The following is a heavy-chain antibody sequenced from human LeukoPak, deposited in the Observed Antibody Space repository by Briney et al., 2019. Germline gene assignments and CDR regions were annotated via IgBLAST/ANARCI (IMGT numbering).Heavy chain of an antibody. J-gene: IGHJ4*02. CDR3: ARARGMDDYGDFRIK. D-gene: IGHD4-17*01. Sequence: PGGSLRLSCAASGFTFSDYYMSWIRQAPGKGLEWVSYISSSSSYTNYADSVKGRFTISRDNAKNPLSLQMNGLRAEDTAVYYCARARGMDDYGDFRIKWGQGTLVTVSS. CDR2: ISSSSSYT. V-gene: IGHV3-11*06. CDR1: GFTFSDYY.